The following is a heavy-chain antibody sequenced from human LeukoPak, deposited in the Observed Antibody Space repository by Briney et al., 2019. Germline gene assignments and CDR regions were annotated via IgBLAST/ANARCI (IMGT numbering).Heavy chain of an antibody. J-gene: IGHJ4*02. CDR2: ISGSGDST. Sequence: GGSLRLSRAASGFTFTSYAMSWVRQAPGKGLEWVSAISGSGDSTYYGDSVKGRFTISRDNSKNTLYLQMNSLRAEDTAVYYCAKTRPLDSSSWSHGDYWGQGTLVTVSS. CDR1: GFTFTSYA. V-gene: IGHV3-23*01. CDR3: AKTRPLDSSSWSHGDY. D-gene: IGHD6-13*01.